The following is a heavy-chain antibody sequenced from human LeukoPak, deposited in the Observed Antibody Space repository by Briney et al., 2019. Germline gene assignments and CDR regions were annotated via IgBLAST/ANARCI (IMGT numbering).Heavy chain of an antibody. V-gene: IGHV3-48*03. J-gene: IGHJ4*02. CDR1: GFTFSSYE. D-gene: IGHD2-2*03. CDR2: ISSSGSTI. Sequence: GGSLRLSCAASGFTFSSYEMNWVRQAPGKGLEWVSYISSSGSTIYYADSVRGRFTISRDNAKNSLYLQMNSLRVEDTAVYYCARAHVDIVVPPFDYWGQGTLVTVSS. CDR3: ARAHVDIVVPPFDY.